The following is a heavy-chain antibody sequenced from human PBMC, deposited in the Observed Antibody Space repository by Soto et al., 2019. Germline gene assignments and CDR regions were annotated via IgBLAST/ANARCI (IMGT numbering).Heavy chain of an antibody. Sequence: PGGSLRLSCAASGFSVSDYAMSWVRQAPGKGLEWVSSISGSGDGTYYGDSVKGRFTLSRDTSQKTLYPQMNNLRGEDTAVYFCTKSRRSVLMVYGFGGMDVWGRGTTVTVSS. CDR3: TKSRRSVLMVYGFGGMDV. V-gene: IGHV3-23*01. D-gene: IGHD2-8*01. J-gene: IGHJ6*02. CDR1: GFSVSDYA. CDR2: ISGSGDGT.